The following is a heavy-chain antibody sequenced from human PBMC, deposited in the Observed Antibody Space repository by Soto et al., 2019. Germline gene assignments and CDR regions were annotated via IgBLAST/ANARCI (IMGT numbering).Heavy chain of an antibody. CDR3: AKEDSSSWHYYYGMDV. D-gene: IGHD6-13*01. CDR1: GFTFSSYG. J-gene: IGHJ6*02. V-gene: IGHV3-30*18. Sequence: QVQLVESGGGVVQPGRSLRLSCAASGFTFSSYGMNWVRQAPGKGLEWVAGISYDGSNKYYADSVKGRFTISRDSSKNMLYLQMNSLRADDTAVYYCAKEDSSSWHYYYGMDVWGQGTTVTVSS. CDR2: ISYDGSNK.